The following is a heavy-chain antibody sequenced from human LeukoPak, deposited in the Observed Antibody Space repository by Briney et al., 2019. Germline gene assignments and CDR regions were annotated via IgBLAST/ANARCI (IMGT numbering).Heavy chain of an antibody. CDR1: VYTFTSYD. D-gene: IGHD5-24*01. Sequence: ASVKVSCKASVYTFTSYDVNGVRQATGQGCEGMGGMNPNSGNTVYAQKFPGRVTMTSNTSISTAYMELSSLRSEDTTVYYCARKRRRLHPFDPWGQGTLVTVSS. CDR3: ARKRRRLHPFDP. V-gene: IGHV1-8*01. CDR2: MNPNSGNT. J-gene: IGHJ5*02.